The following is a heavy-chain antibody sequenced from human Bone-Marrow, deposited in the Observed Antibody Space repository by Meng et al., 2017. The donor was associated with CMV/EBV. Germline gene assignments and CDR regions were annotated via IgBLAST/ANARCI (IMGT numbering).Heavy chain of an antibody. J-gene: IGHJ6*02. CDR3: ARADHTAMVTFYYGMDV. Sequence: GGSLRLSCTASGFMFRNYAMNWVRQAPGKGLEWVSYISSSSSTIYYADSVKGRFTISRDNAKNSLYLQMNSLRAEDTAVYYCARADHTAMVTFYYGMDVWGQGTTVTVSS. CDR2: ISSSSSTI. V-gene: IGHV3-48*04. D-gene: IGHD5-18*01. CDR1: GFMFRNYA.